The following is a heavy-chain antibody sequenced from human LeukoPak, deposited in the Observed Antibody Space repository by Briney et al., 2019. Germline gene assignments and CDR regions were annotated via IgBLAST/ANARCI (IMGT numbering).Heavy chain of an antibody. CDR3: ARGHVH. J-gene: IGHJ4*02. CDR1: GGSISGYY. V-gene: IGHV4-34*01. Sequence: PSETLSLTCTVSGGSISGYYWSWIRQPPGKGLEWIGEINHSGSTNYNPSLKSRVTISVDTSKNQFSLKLSSVTAADTAVYYCARGHVHWGQGTLVTVSS. CDR2: INHSGST.